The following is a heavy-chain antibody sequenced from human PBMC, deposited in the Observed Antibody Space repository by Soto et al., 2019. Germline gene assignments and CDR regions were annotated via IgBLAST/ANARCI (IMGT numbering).Heavy chain of an antibody. CDR1: GGSITTSSYY. V-gene: IGHV4-39*01. D-gene: IGHD5-18*01. CDR3: AGRAGVTQINNYFDP. J-gene: IGHJ5*02. CDR2: IYHCGTT. Sequence: QLQLQESVPGLVKPSETLSLICSVSGGSITTSSYYWGWIRQPPGKGLEWIGTIYHCGTTYYNPSLRSPVTMSVDTSKTQFSLNLTSVTAADTAVYYCAGRAGVTQINNYFDPWGPGTLVTVSS.